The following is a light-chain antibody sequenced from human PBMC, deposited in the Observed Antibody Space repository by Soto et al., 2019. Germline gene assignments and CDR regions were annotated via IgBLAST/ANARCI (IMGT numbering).Light chain of an antibody. V-gene: IGKV3-11*01. CDR1: QSVSSY. Sequence: EIVLTQSPATLSLSPGERATLSCRASQSVSSYLAGYQQKPGQAPQLLIYDASNMTTGIAARFSGSGSGTDFTLTIGSLEPEDFAVYYCQQRSDWHSRGSFGQGTKVEIK. J-gene: IGKJ2*01. CDR3: QQRSDWHSRGS. CDR2: DAS.